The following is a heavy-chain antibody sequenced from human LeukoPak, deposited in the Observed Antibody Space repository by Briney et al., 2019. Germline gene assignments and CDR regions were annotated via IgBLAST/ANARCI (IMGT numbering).Heavy chain of an antibody. J-gene: IGHJ4*02. V-gene: IGHV4-39*07. D-gene: IGHD3-22*01. CDR2: IYYSGAT. Sequence: SQTLSLTCTVSGGSISSGDYYWAWIRQPPGKGLEWIATIYYSGATQYNPSLKSRVTISVDTSKNQFSLKLSSVTAADTAVYYCARAYYESSAYRHAVYFDYWGQGTLVTVSS. CDR3: ARAYYESSAYRHAVYFDY. CDR1: GGSISSGDYY.